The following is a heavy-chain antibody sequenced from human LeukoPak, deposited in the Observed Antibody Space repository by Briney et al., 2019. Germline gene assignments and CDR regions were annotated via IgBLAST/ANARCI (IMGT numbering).Heavy chain of an antibody. CDR1: GDSISSATYY. CDR3: ARPHDYGGNSVYYAFDI. J-gene: IGHJ3*02. CDR2: MYTSGST. V-gene: IGHV4-61*09. Sequence: SETLSLTRTVSGDSISSATYYWSWVRQPAGKGLEWIGHMYTSGSTNYNPSLKSRVTISVDTSKSQFSLNLSSVTAADTAVYYCARPHDYGGNSVYYAFDIWGQGTMVTVSS. D-gene: IGHD4-23*01.